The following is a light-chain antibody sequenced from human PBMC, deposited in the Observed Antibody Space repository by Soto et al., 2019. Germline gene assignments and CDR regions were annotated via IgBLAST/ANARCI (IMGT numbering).Light chain of an antibody. CDR2: GAS. CDR3: QQRSNWPIT. Sequence: EIVLTQSPGTLSLSPGERATLSCRASQSVSSNNLAWYQQKPGQAPRLLIYGASSRATGIPARFSGSGSGTDFTLTISSLEPEDFAVYYCQQRSNWPITFGQGTRLEIK. V-gene: IGKV3D-20*02. CDR1: QSVSSNN. J-gene: IGKJ5*01.